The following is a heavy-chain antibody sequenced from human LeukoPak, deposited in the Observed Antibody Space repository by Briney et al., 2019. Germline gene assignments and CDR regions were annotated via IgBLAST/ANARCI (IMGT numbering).Heavy chain of an antibody. J-gene: IGHJ4*02. V-gene: IGHV3-30*03. CDR3: ARHGYNYGFDY. D-gene: IGHD5-24*01. Sequence: GGSLRLSCAASGFTLSDYGIHWVRQAPGKGLEWVAVISYDGSNKYFADSVKGRFTISRDNSKNTLYLLMNSLRAEDTSVYYCARHGYNYGFDYWGQGTLVTVSS. CDR1: GFTLSDYG. CDR2: ISYDGSNK.